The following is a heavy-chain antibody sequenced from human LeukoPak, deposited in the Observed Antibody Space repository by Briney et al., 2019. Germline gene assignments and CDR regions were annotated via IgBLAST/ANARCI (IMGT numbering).Heavy chain of an antibody. CDR2: INPNSGGT. D-gene: IGHD4-11*01. Sequence: VASVKVSCKASGYTFTGYYMHWVRQAPGQGLEWMGWINPNSGGTNYAQKFQGRVTMARDTSISTAYMELSRLRYDDTAVYYCASVSALQHSTCYYYYMDVWGKGTTVTVSS. CDR3: ASVSALQHSTCYYYYMDV. V-gene: IGHV1-2*02. CDR1: GYTFTGYY. J-gene: IGHJ6*03.